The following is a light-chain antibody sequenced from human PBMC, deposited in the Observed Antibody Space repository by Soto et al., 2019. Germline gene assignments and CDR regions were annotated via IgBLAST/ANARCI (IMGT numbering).Light chain of an antibody. Sequence: IVLTQSPATLSVSPGERATLSCRASQSVSSYLAWYQQKPGQAPRLLLYDASNRATGIPARSSGSGSGTDFTLTISSLEPEDFAVYYCQQHSHWPPWTFGQGTKVDIK. CDR1: QSVSSY. CDR3: QQHSHWPPWT. V-gene: IGKV3-11*01. CDR2: DAS. J-gene: IGKJ1*01.